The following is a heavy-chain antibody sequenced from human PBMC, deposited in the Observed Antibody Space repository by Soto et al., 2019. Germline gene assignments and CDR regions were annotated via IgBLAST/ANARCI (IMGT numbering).Heavy chain of an antibody. J-gene: IGHJ6*02. D-gene: IGHD5-18*01. V-gene: IGHV4-34*01. CDR1: GGYFSGYY. CDR3: ARARGYSYGYHYYYYGMDV. Sequence: QVQLQQWGAGLLKPSETLSLTCAVYGGYFSGYYWSWIRQPPGKGLEWIGEINHSGSTNYNPSLKSRVTISVDTSKNQFSLKLSSVTAADTAVYYCARARGYSYGYHYYYYGMDVWGQGTTVTVSS. CDR2: INHSGST.